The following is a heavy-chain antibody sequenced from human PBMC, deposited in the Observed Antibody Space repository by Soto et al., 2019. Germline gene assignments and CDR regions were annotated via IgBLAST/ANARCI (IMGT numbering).Heavy chain of an antibody. CDR2: INHSGST. D-gene: IGHD2-15*01. CDR1: GGSFSGYY. V-gene: IGHV4-34*01. CDR3: ARGRRERSIVVVVAATIYFDY. Sequence: QVQLQQWGAGLLKPSETLSLTCAVYGGSFSGYYWSWIRQPPGKGLEWIGEINHSGSTNYNPSLKSRVTISVDTSKNQFSLKLSSVTAADTAVYYCARGRRERSIVVVVAATIYFDYWGQGTLVTVSS. J-gene: IGHJ4*02.